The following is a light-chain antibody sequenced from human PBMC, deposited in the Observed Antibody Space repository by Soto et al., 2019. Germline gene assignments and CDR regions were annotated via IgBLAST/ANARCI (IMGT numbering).Light chain of an antibody. CDR2: AAS. CDR1: QSVGRN. CDR3: QQYNNWPYT. Sequence: EIVVTQSPGILSVSPGDRATLSCRASQSVGRNLAWYQQKPGQAPTLLIYAASTRATGLPARFSGSGSGTDFTLTISSLQSEDFAVYYCQQYNNWPYTFGQGTKLEIK. V-gene: IGKV3-15*01. J-gene: IGKJ2*01.